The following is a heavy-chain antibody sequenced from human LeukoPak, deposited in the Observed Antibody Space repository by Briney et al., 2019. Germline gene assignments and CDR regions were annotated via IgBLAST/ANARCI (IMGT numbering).Heavy chain of an antibody. CDR3: ATSEYSSGWYYFDY. J-gene: IGHJ4*02. Sequence: GGSLRLSCAASGFNFSDYTMTWVRQAPGKGLEWVSSVSGKSDYIYYADSVKGRFTIARDNAKNSLYLQMNSLRAEDTAVYYCATSEYSSGWYYFDYWGQGTLVTVSS. CDR1: GFNFSDYT. CDR2: VSGKSDYI. D-gene: IGHD6-19*01. V-gene: IGHV3-21*01.